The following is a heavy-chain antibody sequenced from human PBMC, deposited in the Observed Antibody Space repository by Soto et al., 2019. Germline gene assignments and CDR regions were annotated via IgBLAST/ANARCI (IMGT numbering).Heavy chain of an antibody. CDR3: ARALRNGYFYGMDI. Sequence: QVQLVQSGAEMKKPGASVKVSCMASGYAFSNNFMHWVRQAPAQGLEWMGVINPTTGLTSNAQKFQGRITMTSDTSSSTAYMELSSLRSEDTAVYYCARALRNGYFYGMDIWGQGTTVTVSS. CDR1: GYAFSNNF. D-gene: IGHD2-8*01. J-gene: IGHJ6*02. V-gene: IGHV1-46*01. CDR2: INPTTGLT.